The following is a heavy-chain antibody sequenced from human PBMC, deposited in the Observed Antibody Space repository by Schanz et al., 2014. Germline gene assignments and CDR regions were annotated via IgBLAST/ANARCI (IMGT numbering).Heavy chain of an antibody. J-gene: IGHJ6*02. CDR1: GFTFNNYG. Sequence: QVQLVESGGGVVRPGWYLRLSCAASGFTFNNYGMHWVRQAPGKGLEWVAVIWYDGTDRYYADSVKGRFTISRDNSKNTLYLQMNSLRAEDTAVYYCAKGSMAARPLLPTDYYFYGTDIWGQGTTVTVSS. V-gene: IGHV3-33*06. CDR3: AKGSMAARPLLPTDYYFYGTDI. D-gene: IGHD6-6*01. CDR2: IWYDGTDR.